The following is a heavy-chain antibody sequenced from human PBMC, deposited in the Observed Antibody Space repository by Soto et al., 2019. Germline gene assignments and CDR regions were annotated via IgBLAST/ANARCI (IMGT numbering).Heavy chain of an antibody. Sequence: LKISCQGSGSTFTNYWIAWVRQMPGKGLEWMGIISPADSDTRYSPSFQGQVTISADRSINTAYLQWRSLKASDTAVYYCVISSTIFELLYGMDVWGHVTTVPVSS. CDR2: ISPADSDT. CDR3: VISSTIFELLYGMDV. CDR1: GSTFTNYW. V-gene: IGHV5-51*01. J-gene: IGHJ6*02. D-gene: IGHD2-2*01.